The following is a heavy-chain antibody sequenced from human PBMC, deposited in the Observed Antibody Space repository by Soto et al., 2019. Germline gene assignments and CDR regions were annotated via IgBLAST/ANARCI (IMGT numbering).Heavy chain of an antibody. V-gene: IGHV3-66*01. CDR1: GFTVSSNY. D-gene: IGHD3-3*01. J-gene: IGHJ4*02. CDR3: ARAPYDFWSGYYFYFDY. CDR2: IYSGGST. Sequence: GGSLRLSCAASGFTVSSNYMSWVRQAPGKGLEWVSVIYSGGSTYYADSVKGRFTISRDNSKNTLYLQMNSLRAEDTAVYYCARAPYDFWSGYYFYFDYWGQGTLVTVSS.